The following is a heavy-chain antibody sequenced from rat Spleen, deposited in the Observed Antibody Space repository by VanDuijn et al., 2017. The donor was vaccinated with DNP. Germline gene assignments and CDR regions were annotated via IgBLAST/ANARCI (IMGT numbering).Heavy chain of an antibody. Sequence: QVQLKESGPGLVQPSQTLSLTCTVSGFSLTNYGVSWVRQPPGKGLEWIAGLSSGENTYYDSELKSRLTISRDTSQSQVFLTMNSVQVEDTAMYFCARDSGIEPYWGQGTLVTVSS. J-gene: IGHJ3*01. CDR2: LSSGENT. D-gene: IGHD1-11*01. CDR1: GFSLTNYG. V-gene: IGHV2S12*01. CDR3: ARDSGIEPY.